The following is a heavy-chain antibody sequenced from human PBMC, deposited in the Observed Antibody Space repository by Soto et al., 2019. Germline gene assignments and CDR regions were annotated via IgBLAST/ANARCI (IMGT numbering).Heavy chain of an antibody. CDR3: AHAYGGTSWPNAAFDI. Sequence: QITLKESGPTLVKPTQTLTLTCTVSGFSLSGDGVGVGWIRQPPGKALEWLALIYWDDDQRCSPSLKPRLTITTDTSNNQVVLTMPNTDPVDTATYYCAHAYGGTSWPNAAFDIWGQGTVVTVSS. D-gene: IGHD2-2*01. CDR1: GFSLSGDGVG. CDR2: IYWDDDQ. V-gene: IGHV2-5*02. J-gene: IGHJ3*02.